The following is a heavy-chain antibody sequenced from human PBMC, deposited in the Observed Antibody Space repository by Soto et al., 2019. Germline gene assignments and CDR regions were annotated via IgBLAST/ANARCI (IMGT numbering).Heavy chain of an antibody. CDR2: IYYSGST. CDR3: ARDPRGVAGFGPFDY. V-gene: IGHV4-61*01. D-gene: IGHD6-19*01. J-gene: IGHJ4*02. CDR1: GGSVSSGSYY. Sequence: QVQLQESGPGLVKPSETLSLTCTVSGGSVSSGSYYWSWIRQPPGKGLEWIGYIYYSGSTNYNPSLKSRVTISVDTSKNQFSLKLSSVTAADTAVYYCARDPRGVAGFGPFDYWGQGTLVTVSS.